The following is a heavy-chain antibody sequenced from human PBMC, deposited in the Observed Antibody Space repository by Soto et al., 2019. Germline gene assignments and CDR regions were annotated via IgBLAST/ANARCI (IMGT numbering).Heavy chain of an antibody. V-gene: IGHV3-15*01. CDR2: IRSKTDGGTT. CDR1: GFNFTKAW. CDR3: TTLPLDY. J-gene: IGHJ4*02. Sequence: PGGSLRLSCAASGFNFTKAWMTRVRQAPGKGLEWVGRIRSKTDGGTTDFAAPVKGRFSISRDDSKKTMFLQMNSLKTEDTAVYYCTTLPLDYWGQGILVTVSS.